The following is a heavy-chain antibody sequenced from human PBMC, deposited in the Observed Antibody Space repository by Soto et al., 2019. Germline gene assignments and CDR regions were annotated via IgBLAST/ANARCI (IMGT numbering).Heavy chain of an antibody. CDR1: GFTFTSSA. J-gene: IGHJ4*02. V-gene: IGHV1-58*01. CDR2: IVVGSGNT. Sequence: ASVKVSCKASGFTFTSSAVQWVRQARGQRLEWIGWIVVGSGNTNYAQKFQERVTITRDMSTSTAYMELSSLRSEDTAVYYCAADLPLNPISLNGLMGRFDYWGQGTLVTVSS. CDR3: AADLPLNPISLNGLMGRFDY. D-gene: IGHD2-8*01.